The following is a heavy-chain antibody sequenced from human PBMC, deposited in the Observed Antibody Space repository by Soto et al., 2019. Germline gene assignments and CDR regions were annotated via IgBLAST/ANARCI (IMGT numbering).Heavy chain of an antibody. CDR3: SRENYFSYHGMDV. CDR2: IRSKANSYAT. CDR1: GFTFSGST. J-gene: IGHJ6*02. V-gene: IGHV3-73*02. Sequence: QLVESGGGLVQPGGSLTLSCAGSGFTFSGSTIHWVRQASGKGLEWVGRIRSKANSYATAYAAAAKGRFIVSRDDSKTTSYLQMDSLKIEDTAMYYCSRENYFSYHGMDVWGQGTTVTVSS.